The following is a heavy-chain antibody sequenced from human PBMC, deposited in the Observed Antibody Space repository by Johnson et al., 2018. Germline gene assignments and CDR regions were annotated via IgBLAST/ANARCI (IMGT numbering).Heavy chain of an antibody. D-gene: IGHD4-17*01. CDR1: GFTFSSYS. V-gene: IGHV3-21*05. J-gene: IGHJ1*01. CDR3: ARSQSAYYGDSVGAEYCQH. Sequence: VQLVESGGGLVQPGGSLRLSCAASGFTFSSYSMNWVRQAPGKGLEWVSYISSSSSYIYNADSMKGRFTISRDTPKNSRHLQIDSLRAEETAVYSWARSQSAYYGDSVGAEYCQHWVQGTLVTVSS. CDR2: ISSSSSYI.